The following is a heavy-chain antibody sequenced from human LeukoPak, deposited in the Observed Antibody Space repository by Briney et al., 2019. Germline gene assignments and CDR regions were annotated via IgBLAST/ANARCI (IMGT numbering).Heavy chain of an antibody. CDR1: GFTFSSYA. CDR3: AKPRESSGYGYGLFLDY. D-gene: IGHD5-18*01. CDR2: ISGSGGST. V-gene: IGHV3-23*01. Sequence: GGSLRLSCAASGFTFSSYAMSWVRQAPGKGLEWVSAISGSGGSTYYADSVKGRFTISRDNSKNTLYLQMNSLRAEDTAVYYCAKPRESSGYGYGLFLDYWGQGALVTVSS. J-gene: IGHJ4*02.